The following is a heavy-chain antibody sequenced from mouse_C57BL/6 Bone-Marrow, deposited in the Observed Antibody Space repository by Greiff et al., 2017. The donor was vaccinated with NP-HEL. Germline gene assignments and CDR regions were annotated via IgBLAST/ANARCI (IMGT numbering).Heavy chain of an antibody. D-gene: IGHD2-1*01. CDR1: GYAFSSSW. CDR2: IYPGDGDT. CDR3: ARPLYYPAWFAY. Sequence: VKLQESGPELVKPGASVKISCKASGYAFSSSWMNWVKQRPGKGLEWIGRIYPGDGDTNYNGKFKGKATLTADKSSSTAYMQLSSLTSEDSAVYFCARPLYYPAWFAYWGQGTLVTVSA. J-gene: IGHJ3*01. V-gene: IGHV1-82*01.